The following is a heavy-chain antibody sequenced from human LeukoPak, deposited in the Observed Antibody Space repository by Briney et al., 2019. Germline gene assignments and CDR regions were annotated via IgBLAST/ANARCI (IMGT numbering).Heavy chain of an antibody. D-gene: IGHD3-3*01. CDR1: GFTFSSYS. V-gene: IGHV3-21*01. CDR2: ISSSSSYI. CDR3: ARDQHYYDFWSGYPYYFDY. J-gene: IGHJ4*02. Sequence: GGSLRLSCTASGFTFSSYSMNWVRQAPGKGLEWVSSISSSSSYIYYADSVKGRFTISRDNAKNSLYLQMNSLRAEDTAVYYCARDQHYYDFWSGYPYYFDYWGQGTLVTVSP.